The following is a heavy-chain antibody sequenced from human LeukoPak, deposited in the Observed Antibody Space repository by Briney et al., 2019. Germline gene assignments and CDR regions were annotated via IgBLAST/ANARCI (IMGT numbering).Heavy chain of an antibody. V-gene: IGHV3-33*01. CDR2: IWYDGSNK. CDR3: AREYSSGWYGY. D-gene: IGHD6-19*01. CDR1: GFAFSSYG. Sequence: GGSLRLSCAASGFAFSSYGMHWVRQAPGKGLEWVAVIWYDGSNKYYADSVKGRFTISRDNSKNTLYLQMNSLRAEDTAVYYCAREYSSGWYGYWGQGTLVTVSS. J-gene: IGHJ4*02.